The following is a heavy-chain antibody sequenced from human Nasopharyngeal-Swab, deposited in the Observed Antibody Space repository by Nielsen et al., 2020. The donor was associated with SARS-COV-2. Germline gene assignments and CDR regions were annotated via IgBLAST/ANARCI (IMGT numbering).Heavy chain of an antibody. CDR1: GFTFNTYS. CDR2: ISGSGSYV. V-gene: IGHV3-21*01. J-gene: IGHJ6*03. CDR3: ARIAGRGSIYYYYMDV. D-gene: IGHD1-26*01. Sequence: GESLKISCAGSGFTFNTYSMIWVRQVPGEGLEWVSSISGSGSYVYYADSVKGRFTISKDSAKNSLYLQMNSLRADDTAVYFCARIAGRGSIYYYYMDVWGTRTTVTVSS.